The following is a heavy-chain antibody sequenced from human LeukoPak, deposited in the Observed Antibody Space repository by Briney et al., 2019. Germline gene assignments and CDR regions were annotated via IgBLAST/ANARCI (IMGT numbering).Heavy chain of an antibody. CDR1: GGSFSDYY. CDR2: INHNGGT. D-gene: IGHD3-10*01. V-gene: IGHV4-34*10. J-gene: IGHJ5*02. CDR3: ARYSGESNWFEH. Sequence: TSETLSLTGAGHGGSFSDYYWSWIVQPPEKAQQWIGEINHNGGTHYNPSLKSRVNMSVDTSKNQFSLKLISVTAADTAVYYCARYSGESNWFEHWGQGTLVIVYS.